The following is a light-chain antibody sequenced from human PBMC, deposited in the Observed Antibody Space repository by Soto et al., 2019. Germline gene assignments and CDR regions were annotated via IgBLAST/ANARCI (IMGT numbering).Light chain of an antibody. CDR2: GAS. Sequence: IQLTQSPSSLSASVGDRVTITCRASQGISSFLAWYQQKPGKAPNLLIYGASTLHNGVPSRFSGSGSGTDFTLTIGSLQHEDFATYYCQHLNTFPMSFGPGTKVDIK. CDR3: QHLNTFPMS. V-gene: IGKV1-9*01. J-gene: IGKJ3*01. CDR1: QGISSF.